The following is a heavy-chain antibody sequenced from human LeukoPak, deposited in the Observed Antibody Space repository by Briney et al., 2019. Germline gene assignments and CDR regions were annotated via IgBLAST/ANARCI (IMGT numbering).Heavy chain of an antibody. D-gene: IGHD6-19*01. CDR2: ISHDGNNK. J-gene: IGHJ4*02. V-gene: IGHV3-30*18. CDR3: AKRDGSGWYLFDY. CDR1: GFTFSSYG. Sequence: GGSLRLSCAASGFTFSSYGMHWVRQAPGKGLEWVTFISHDGNNKYYPDSVKVRFTVSRDNSKNTLHLQMNSLRTEDTAVYYCAKRDGSGWYLFDYWGQGTLVTVSS.